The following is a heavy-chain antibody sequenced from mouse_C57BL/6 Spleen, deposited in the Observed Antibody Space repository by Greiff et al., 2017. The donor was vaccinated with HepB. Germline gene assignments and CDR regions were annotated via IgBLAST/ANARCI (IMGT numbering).Heavy chain of an antibody. CDR1: GFNIKDYY. D-gene: IGHD1-1*01. J-gene: IGHJ2*01. CDR2: IDPEDGDT. CDR3: TTPYYGSSDFDY. V-gene: IGHV14-1*01. Sequence: VHVKQSGAELVRPGASVKLSCTASGFNIKDYYMHWVKQRPEQGLEWIGRIDPEDGDTEYAPKFQGKATMTADTSSNTAYLQLSSLTSEDTAFYYCTTPYYGSSDFDYWGQGTTLTVSS.